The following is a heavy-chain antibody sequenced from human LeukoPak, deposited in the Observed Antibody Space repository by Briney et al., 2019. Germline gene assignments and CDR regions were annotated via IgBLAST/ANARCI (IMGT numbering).Heavy chain of an antibody. D-gene: IGHD6-13*01. CDR1: GFTFSSYA. CDR3: AKDSNSPYSSSWYYGMDV. CDR2: ISGSGGST. J-gene: IGHJ6*02. V-gene: IGHV3-23*01. Sequence: GGSLRLSCAASGFTFSSYAMSWVRQAPGKGLEWVSAISGSGGSTYYADSVKGRFTISRDNSKNTLYLQMNSLRAEDTALYYCAKDSNSPYSSSWYYGMDVWGQGTTVTVSS.